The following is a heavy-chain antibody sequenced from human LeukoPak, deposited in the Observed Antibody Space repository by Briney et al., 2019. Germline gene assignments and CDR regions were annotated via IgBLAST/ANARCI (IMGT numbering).Heavy chain of an antibody. D-gene: IGHD6-19*01. Sequence: SETLSLTCTVSGGSISSGDYYWSWIRQPPGKGLEWIGYIYYSGSTYYNPSLKSRVTISVDTSKNQFSLKLSSVTAADTAVYYCARAHDTSASFFDYWGQGTLVTVSS. CDR2: IYYSGST. CDR3: ARAHDTSASFFDY. J-gene: IGHJ4*02. V-gene: IGHV4-30-4*02. CDR1: GGSISSGDYY.